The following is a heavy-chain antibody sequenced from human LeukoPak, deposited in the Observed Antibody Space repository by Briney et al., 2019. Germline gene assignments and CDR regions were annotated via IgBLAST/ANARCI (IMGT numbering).Heavy chain of an antibody. CDR2: ISSSSSYI. CDR1: GFTFSSYS. J-gene: IGHJ4*02. CDR3: ARDDYGDFYFDY. D-gene: IGHD4-17*01. Sequence: GGSLRLSCAASGFTFSSYSMNWVRQAPGKGLEWVSSISSSSSYIYYADSVKGRFTISRDNAKNSLYLQMNSLRAEDTAVYYCARDDYGDFYFDYWGQGTLVTVSS. V-gene: IGHV3-21*01.